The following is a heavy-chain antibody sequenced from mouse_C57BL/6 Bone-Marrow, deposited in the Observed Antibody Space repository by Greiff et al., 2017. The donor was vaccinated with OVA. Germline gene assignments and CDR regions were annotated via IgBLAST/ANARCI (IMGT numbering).Heavy chain of an antibody. CDR1: GFTFSDYG. CDR2: ISSGSSTI. V-gene: IGHV5-17*01. Sequence: EVHLVESGGGLVKPGGSLKLSCAASGFTFSDYGMHWVRQAPETGLEWVAYISSGSSTIYYADTVKGRFTISRDNAKNTLFLQMTSLRSEDTAMYYCAKGYYDYDGWFAYWGQGTLVTVSA. J-gene: IGHJ3*01. D-gene: IGHD2-4*01. CDR3: AKGYYDYDGWFAY.